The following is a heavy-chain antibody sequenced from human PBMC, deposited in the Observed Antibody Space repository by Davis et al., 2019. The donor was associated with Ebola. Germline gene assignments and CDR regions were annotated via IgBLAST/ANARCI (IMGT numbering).Heavy chain of an antibody. V-gene: IGHV3-21*01. CDR2: ISSSSNYI. CDR3: AAADIVVVVDGTSYPHAFDT. J-gene: IGHJ3*02. D-gene: IGHD2-15*01. Sequence: GGSLRLSCAASGFTFSSYYMNWVRQAPGKGLELVSSISSSSNYIYYADSMKGRFTISRDNAKNSLFLQMNSLRAEDTAVYYCAAADIVVVVDGTSYPHAFDTWGQGTVVTVSS. CDR1: GFTFSSYY.